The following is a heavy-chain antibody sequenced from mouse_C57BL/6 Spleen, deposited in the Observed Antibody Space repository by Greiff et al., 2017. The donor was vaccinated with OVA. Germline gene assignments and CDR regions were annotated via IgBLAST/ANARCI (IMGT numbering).Heavy chain of an antibody. V-gene: IGHV14-2*01. D-gene: IGHD2-3*01. J-gene: IGHJ2*01. CDR2: IDPEDGET. Sequence: VQLQQSGAELVKPGASVKLSCTASGFNIKDYYMHWVKQRTEQGLEWIGRIDPEDGETKYAPKFPGKATITADTSSNTAYLQLSSLTSEDTAVYYCARGFDGYPPSDYWGQGTTLTVSS. CDR3: ARGFDGYPPSDY. CDR1: GFNIKDYY.